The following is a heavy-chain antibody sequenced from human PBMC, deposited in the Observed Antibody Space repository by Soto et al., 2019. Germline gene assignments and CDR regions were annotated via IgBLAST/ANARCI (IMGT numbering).Heavy chain of an antibody. J-gene: IGHJ5*02. V-gene: IGHV3-23*01. Sequence: EVQLLESGGGLVQPGGSLRLSCAASEFTFSSNAMHWVRRAPGKGLEWVSGITGSGSTIFYADSVKGRFTISRDNFKNTLSLHMSSLRAEDTAIYYCAKDFTAYLSSWFHLWGQGTLVTVSS. D-gene: IGHD6-13*01. CDR1: EFTFSSNA. CDR2: ITGSGSTI. CDR3: AKDFTAYLSSWFHL.